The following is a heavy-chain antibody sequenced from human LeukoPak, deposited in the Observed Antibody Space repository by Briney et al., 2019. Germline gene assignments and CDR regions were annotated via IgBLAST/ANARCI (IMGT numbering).Heavy chain of an antibody. CDR2: INHSGST. Sequence: SETLSLTCAVYGGSFSGYYWSWIRQPPGKGLEWIGEINHSGSTNYNPSLKSRVTISVDTSKNQFSLKLSSVTAADTAVYYCARVSTPGHSHPLDYWGQGTLVTVSS. CDR3: ARVSTPGHSHPLDY. J-gene: IGHJ4*02. D-gene: IGHD6-13*01. CDR1: GGSFSGYY. V-gene: IGHV4-34*01.